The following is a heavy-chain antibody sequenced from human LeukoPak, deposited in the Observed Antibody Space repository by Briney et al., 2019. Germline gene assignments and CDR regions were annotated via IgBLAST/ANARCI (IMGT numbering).Heavy chain of an antibody. CDR3: ARAGGIRFLEWLPTF. CDR1: GGTFSSYA. Sequence: SVTVSCKASGGTFSSYAISWVRQAPGQGLEWIGGIITIFGTANYAQKFQGRVTITTDESTSTAYMELSSLRSEDTAVYYCARAGGIRFLEWLPTFWGQGTMVTGSS. J-gene: IGHJ3*01. D-gene: IGHD3-3*01. V-gene: IGHV1-69*05. CDR2: IITIFGTA.